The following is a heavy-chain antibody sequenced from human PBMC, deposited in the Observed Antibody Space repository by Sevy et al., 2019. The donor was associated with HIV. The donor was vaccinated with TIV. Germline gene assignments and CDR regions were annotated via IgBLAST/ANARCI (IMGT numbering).Heavy chain of an antibody. V-gene: IGHV2-5*02. CDR1: GFSLRTSGVG. J-gene: IGHJ3*02. D-gene: IGHD3-22*01. CDR2: IFWDDDD. CDR3: AHDRYYDNSCPPQGSFDI. Sequence: SGPTLVNPTQTLTLTCTFSGFSLRTSGVGVGWIRQPPGKALEWLGVIFWDDDDRYSPSLKSRLTITKDTPKNQGVLTMTNVDPLDTATYYCAHDRYYDNSCPPQGSFDIWGQGTMVTVSS.